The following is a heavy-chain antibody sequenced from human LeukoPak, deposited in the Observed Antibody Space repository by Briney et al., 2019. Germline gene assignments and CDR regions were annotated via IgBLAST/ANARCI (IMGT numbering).Heavy chain of an antibody. V-gene: IGHV3-7*01. Sequence: GGPLRLSYAASGFTFSNYWMTWVRQAPRKGLESVAHINQDGSEQHYMDSAKARFTISRDNAKNSLSLQMNSLRAEDTAVYYCVRDGGVSGYDLLDYWGQGTLVTVSS. CDR3: VRDGGVSGYDLLDY. CDR1: GFTFSNYW. CDR2: INQDGSEQ. D-gene: IGHD5-12*01. J-gene: IGHJ4*02.